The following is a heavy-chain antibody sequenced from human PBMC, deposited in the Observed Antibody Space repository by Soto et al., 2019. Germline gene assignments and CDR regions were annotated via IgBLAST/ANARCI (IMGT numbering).Heavy chain of an antibody. V-gene: IGHV4-31*03. J-gene: IGHJ6*03. CDR3: ARSEVVVVPAHYYMDV. D-gene: IGHD2-2*01. Sequence: SETLSLTCTVSGGSISSGGYYWSWIRQHPGKGLEWIGYIYYSGSTYYNPSLKSRVTISVDTSKNQFSLKLSSVTAADTAVYYCARSEVVVVPAHYYMDVWGKGTTVTVSS. CDR2: IYYSGST. CDR1: GGSISSGGYY.